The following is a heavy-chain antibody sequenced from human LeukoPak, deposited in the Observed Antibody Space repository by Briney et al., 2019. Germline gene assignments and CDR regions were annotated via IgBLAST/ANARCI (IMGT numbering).Heavy chain of an antibody. CDR2: TSAYNGNT. CDR3: ARDLTVFRTATPGY. V-gene: IGHV1-18*01. CDR1: GYTFTSYG. D-gene: IGHD5-24*01. Sequence: ASVKVSCKASGYTFTSYGISWVRQAPGQGLEWMGWTSAYNGNTNYAQKLQGRVTMTTDTSTSTAYMELRSLRSDDTAVYYCARDLTVFRTATPGYWGQGTLVTVSS. J-gene: IGHJ4*02.